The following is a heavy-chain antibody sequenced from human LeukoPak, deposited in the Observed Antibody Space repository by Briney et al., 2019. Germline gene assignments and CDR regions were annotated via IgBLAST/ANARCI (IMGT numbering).Heavy chain of an antibody. D-gene: IGHD3-3*01. CDR1: GFTFSSYA. CDR2: ISYDGSNK. J-gene: IGHJ4*02. CDR3: AIFGVANGY. Sequence: PGGSLRLSCAASGFTFSSYAMHWVRQAPGKGLEWVAVISYDGSNKYYADSVKGRFAISRDNSKNTLYLQMNSLRAEDTAVYYCAIFGVANGYWGQGTLVTASS. V-gene: IGHV3-30*09.